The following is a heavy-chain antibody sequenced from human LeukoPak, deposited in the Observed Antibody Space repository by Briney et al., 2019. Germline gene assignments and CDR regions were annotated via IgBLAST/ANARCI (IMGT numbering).Heavy chain of an antibody. Sequence: SQTLSLTCTVSGGSISSGGYYWSWIRQHPGKGLEWFGNIYYSGSTYYNPSLKSRVTISVDTSKNQFSLKLSSVTAADTAVYYCARRFYSDSSAYYPTRSDYFDYWGQGTLVTVSS. V-gene: IGHV4-31*03. CDR1: GGSISSGGYY. CDR3: ARRFYSDSSAYYPTRSDYFDY. CDR2: IYYSGST. D-gene: IGHD3-22*01. J-gene: IGHJ4*02.